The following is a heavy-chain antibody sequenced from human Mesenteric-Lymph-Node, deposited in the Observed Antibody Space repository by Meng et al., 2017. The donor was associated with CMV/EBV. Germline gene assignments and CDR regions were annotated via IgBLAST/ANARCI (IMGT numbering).Heavy chain of an antibody. V-gene: IGHV1-2*02. CDR2: MNPNTGGT. D-gene: IGHD2-8*01. CDR3: AKEYCTNGVCYTAEDYFDY. Sequence: ASVKVSCKASGYTFTDYYIHWVRPAPGQGLEWMGWMNPNTGGTKFAQEFQGRVTMTRDMSISTAYMALSGLTSDDTAVYYCAKEYCTNGVCYTAEDYFDYWGQGTLVTVSS. J-gene: IGHJ4*02. CDR1: GYTFTDYY.